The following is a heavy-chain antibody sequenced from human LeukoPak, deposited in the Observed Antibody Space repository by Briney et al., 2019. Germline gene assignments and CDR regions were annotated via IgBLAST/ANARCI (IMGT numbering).Heavy chain of an antibody. V-gene: IGHV4-59*01. J-gene: IGHJ6*02. CDR1: GGSISSYY. Sequence: SETLSLTCTVSGGSISSYYWSWIRQPPGKGLEWIGYIYYSGSTNYNPSLKSRVTISVDTSKNQFSRKLSSVTAADTAVYYCARMLDDYYYGMDVWGQGTTVTVSS. CDR3: ARMLDDYYYGMDV. D-gene: IGHD2-2*03. CDR2: IYYSGST.